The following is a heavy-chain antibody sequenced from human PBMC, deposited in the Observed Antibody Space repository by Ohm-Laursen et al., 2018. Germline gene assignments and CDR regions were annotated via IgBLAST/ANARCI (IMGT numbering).Heavy chain of an antibody. CDR2: ITHRGSP. CDR1: GGSFSCHY. V-gene: IGHV4-34*01. J-gene: IGHJ4*02. CDR3: ARHPQGFTFGTMLRE. Sequence: TLSLTCAVYGGSFSCHYWSWVRQPPGKGLEWIGEITHRGSPKYSLSLKSRVTISVDTSKNQFSLKLTSVTAADKAVYYCARHPQGFTFGTMLREWGKGSLVTV. D-gene: IGHD3-16*01.